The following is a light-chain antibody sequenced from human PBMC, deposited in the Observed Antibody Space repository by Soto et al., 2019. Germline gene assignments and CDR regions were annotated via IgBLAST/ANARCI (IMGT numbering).Light chain of an antibody. CDR3: QQRITWPLT. J-gene: IGKJ4*01. Sequence: EIVLTQSPATLSLSPGERATLSCRASQSVTSFLAWYQQKPGQAPRLLIYDASNRATGIPARFSGRGSGTDFTLTISSLEPEDFAVYYCQQRITWPLTFGGGTKVEIK. CDR1: QSVTSF. CDR2: DAS. V-gene: IGKV3-11*01.